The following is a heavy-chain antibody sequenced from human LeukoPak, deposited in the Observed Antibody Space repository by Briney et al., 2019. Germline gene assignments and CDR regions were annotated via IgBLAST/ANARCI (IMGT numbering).Heavy chain of an antibody. V-gene: IGHV4-59*01. CDR3: AREYDSSGYYFLFDY. D-gene: IGHD3-22*01. CDR1: GGSISSYY. CDR2: IYCSGST. Sequence: SETLSLTCTVSGGSISSYYWSWIRQPPGKGLEWIGYIYCSGSTNYNPSLKSRVTISVDTSKNQFSLKLSSVTAADTAVYYCAREYDSSGYYFLFDYWGQGTLVTVSS. J-gene: IGHJ4*02.